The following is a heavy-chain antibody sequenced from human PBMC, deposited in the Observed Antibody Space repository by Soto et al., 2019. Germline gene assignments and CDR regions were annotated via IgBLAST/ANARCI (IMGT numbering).Heavy chain of an antibody. D-gene: IGHD4-17*01. V-gene: IGHV4-31*03. CDR1: GGSISSGGYY. Sequence: SETLSLTCTVSGGSISSGGYYWSWIRQHPGKGLEWIGYTYYSGSTYYNPSLKSRVTISVDTSKNQFSLKLSSVTAADTAVYYCARGINGGPFDYWGQGTLVTVSS. CDR3: ARGINGGPFDY. CDR2: TYYSGST. J-gene: IGHJ4*02.